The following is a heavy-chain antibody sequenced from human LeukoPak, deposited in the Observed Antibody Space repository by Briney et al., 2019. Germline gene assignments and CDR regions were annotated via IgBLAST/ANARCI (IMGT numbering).Heavy chain of an antibody. Sequence: SVKVSCKASGGTFSSYAISWVRQAPGQGLEWMGRIIPILGIANYAQKFQGRVTITADKSTSTAYMELSSLRSEDTAVYYCARGTSHDYGDYVGWFDPWGQGTLATVSS. CDR1: GGTFSSYA. CDR3: ARGTSHDYGDYVGWFDP. J-gene: IGHJ5*02. V-gene: IGHV1-69*04. CDR2: IIPILGIA. D-gene: IGHD4-17*01.